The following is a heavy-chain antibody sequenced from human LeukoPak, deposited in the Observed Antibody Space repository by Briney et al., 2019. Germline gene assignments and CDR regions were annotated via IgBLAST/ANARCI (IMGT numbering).Heavy chain of an antibody. J-gene: IGHJ1*01. CDR3: ARVITVYNDYEEVAEYFQH. CDR1: GFSFSSFG. V-gene: IGHV3-30*03. D-gene: IGHD4-17*01. CDR2: ISYDGSNK. Sequence: GGSLRLSCAASGFSFSSFGMHWVRQAPGKGLEWVAVISYDGSNKYYADSVKGRFTISRDNSKNTLNLQMNSLRVEDTAVYYCARVITVYNDYEEVAEYFQHWGQGTLVIVSS.